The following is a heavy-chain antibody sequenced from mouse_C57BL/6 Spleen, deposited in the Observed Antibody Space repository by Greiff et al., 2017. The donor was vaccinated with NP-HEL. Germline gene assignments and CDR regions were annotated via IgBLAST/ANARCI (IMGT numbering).Heavy chain of an antibody. Sequence: QVQLQQSGTELVKPGASVKLSCKASGYTFTDYYINWVKQRPGQGLEWIARIYPGSGNTYYNEKFKGKATLTAEKSSSTAYMQLSSLTSEDSAVYFCASLYDYDGFAYWGQGTLVTVSA. V-gene: IGHV1-76*01. CDR1: GYTFTDYY. J-gene: IGHJ3*01. CDR3: ASLYDYDGFAY. CDR2: IYPGSGNT. D-gene: IGHD2-4*01.